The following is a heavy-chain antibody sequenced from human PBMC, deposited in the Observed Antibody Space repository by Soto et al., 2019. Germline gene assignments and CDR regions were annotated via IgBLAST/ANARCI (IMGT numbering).Heavy chain of an antibody. CDR3: AKDRRSSAYYVYYGMDV. D-gene: IGHD3-22*01. CDR2: ISFDGSDK. Sequence: QVQVVESGGGVVQPGRSLRLSCAASGFSLSSYGMHWVRQAPGKGLEWVAVISFDGSDKYYVDSVKGRFTISRDNSKNPLDLQMNSLRSEDTAVYYCAKDRRSSAYYVYYGMDVWGQGTTVTVSS. CDR1: GFSLSSYG. J-gene: IGHJ6*02. V-gene: IGHV3-30*18.